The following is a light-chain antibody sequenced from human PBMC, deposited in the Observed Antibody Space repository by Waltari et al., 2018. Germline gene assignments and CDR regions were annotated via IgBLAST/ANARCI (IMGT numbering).Light chain of an antibody. CDR3: HQTFSHPRPS. J-gene: IGKJ2*01. Sequence: DIQMTQSPSSLPASLGDRVTITCRASQSISTYLNWFQHKPGQAPKLLIYAASSLQSGVPSRFRGSGSGTDFTLTITSLQPEDFATYYCHQTFSHPRPSFGQGTKVDI. CDR2: AAS. CDR1: QSISTY. V-gene: IGKV1-39*01.